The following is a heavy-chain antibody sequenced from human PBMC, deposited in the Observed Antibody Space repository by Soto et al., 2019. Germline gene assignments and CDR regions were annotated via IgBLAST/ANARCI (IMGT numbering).Heavy chain of an antibody. Sequence: QVQLVQSGAEVKKPGSSVKVSCKASGGTFSSYTISWVRQAPGQGLEWMGRIIPILGIANYAQKFQGRVTSTADKSTSTAYMELSSLRSEDTAVYYCAREGLRIRGIYGDHNWFDPWGQGTLVTVSS. V-gene: IGHV1-69*08. D-gene: IGHD3-10*01. CDR1: GGTFSSYT. J-gene: IGHJ5*02. CDR2: IIPILGIA. CDR3: AREGLRIRGIYGDHNWFDP.